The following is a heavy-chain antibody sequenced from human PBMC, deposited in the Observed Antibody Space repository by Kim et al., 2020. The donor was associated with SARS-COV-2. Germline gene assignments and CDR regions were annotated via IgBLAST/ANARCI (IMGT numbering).Heavy chain of an antibody. D-gene: IGHD4-17*01. Sequence: YYNPSLKSRVIISVDTSKNQFSLKVNSVSAADTAVYYCARVRTNYGALDYWGQGTLVTVSS. CDR3: ARVRTNYGALDY. J-gene: IGHJ4*02. V-gene: IGHV4-39*01.